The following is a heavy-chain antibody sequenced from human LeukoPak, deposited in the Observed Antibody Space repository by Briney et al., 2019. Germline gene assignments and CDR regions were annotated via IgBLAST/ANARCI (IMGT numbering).Heavy chain of an antibody. CDR1: GFTFSSYW. V-gene: IGHV3-7*01. Sequence: PGGSLRLSCAASGFTFSSYWMSSVRQAPGKGQEWVANINQDVSETNYVDSVKGRCTTSRDNAKNSLCLQMTSLRVEDTGVYYCARDRGYSSFDYWGQGTLVTVSS. D-gene: IGHD4-23*01. CDR2: INQDVSET. J-gene: IGHJ4*02. CDR3: ARDRGYSSFDY.